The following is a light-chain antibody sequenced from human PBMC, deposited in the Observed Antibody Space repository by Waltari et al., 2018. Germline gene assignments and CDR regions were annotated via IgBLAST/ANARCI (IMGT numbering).Light chain of an antibody. J-gene: IGKJ2*01. CDR3: QQRYNWPYT. CDR1: QSVSTF. CDR2: NAS. V-gene: IGKV3-11*01. Sequence: EIVLTQSPATLSLSPGEGATLSCRASQSVSTFLAWYQQKPGQAPRLLIYNASNRATGIPARFSGSGSGTDFTLSISSLDPEDFARYYCQQRYNWPYTFGQGTKLEIK.